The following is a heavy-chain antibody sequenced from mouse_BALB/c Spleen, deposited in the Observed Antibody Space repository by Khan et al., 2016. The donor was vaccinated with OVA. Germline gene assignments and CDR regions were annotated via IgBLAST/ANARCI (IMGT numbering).Heavy chain of an antibody. CDR2: LNSNGGST. D-gene: IGHD3-3*01. J-gene: IGHJ2*01. Sequence: EVQLVESGGGLVQPGGSLKLSCAASGFTFSSYGMSWVRQTPDKRLELVATLNSNGGSTYYPDSVKGRFTISRDNAKNTLYLQMSSLKSEDTAMYYCARRARTINWGQGTTLTVSS. CDR3: ARRARTIN. CDR1: GFTFSSYG. V-gene: IGHV5-6-3*01.